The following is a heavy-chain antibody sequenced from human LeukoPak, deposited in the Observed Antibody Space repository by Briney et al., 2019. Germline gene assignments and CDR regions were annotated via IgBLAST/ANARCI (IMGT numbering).Heavy chain of an antibody. D-gene: IGHD3-16*01. CDR2: LYYTGST. J-gene: IGHJ6*02. CDR3: ARFGVDYDMDV. Sequence: SETLSLTCTVSGDSISNNYWGWIRQPPGKGLEWIAYLYYTGSTYYNPSLQSRVSISADTSKKQVSLKMTSVTAADTAVYYCARFGVDYDMDVWGQGTAVTVS. CDR1: GDSISNNY. V-gene: IGHV4-59*01.